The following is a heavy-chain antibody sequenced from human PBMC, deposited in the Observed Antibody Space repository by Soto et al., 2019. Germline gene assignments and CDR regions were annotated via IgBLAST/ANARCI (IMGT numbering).Heavy chain of an antibody. CDR2: INPNNGNT. J-gene: IGHJ4*02. D-gene: IGHD6-19*01. Sequence: ASVKVSCKASGYTFTGYYMHWVRQAPGQGLEWMGWINPNNGNTTYAQKLQGRVTMTTDTSTSTAYMGLRSLRSDDTAVYYCARDCYSRGCPNWGQGTLVTVSS. CDR1: GYTFTGYY. CDR3: ARDCYSRGCPN. V-gene: IGHV1-18*04.